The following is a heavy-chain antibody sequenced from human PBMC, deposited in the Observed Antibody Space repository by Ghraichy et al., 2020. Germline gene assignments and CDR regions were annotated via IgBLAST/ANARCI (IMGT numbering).Heavy chain of an antibody. J-gene: IGHJ4*02. V-gene: IGHV3-21*01. CDR2: ITGSGDYI. CDR1: GFTFSSRS. Sequence: GGARRLSCAASGFTFSSRSMNWVRQAPGKGLEWVSAITGSGDYIYYADSVRGRFPISRDNAKNSLYLQMNSLRAEDTAVYYCARDRDYSLDYWGQGTLVTVSS. D-gene: IGHD4-11*01. CDR3: ARDRDYSLDY.